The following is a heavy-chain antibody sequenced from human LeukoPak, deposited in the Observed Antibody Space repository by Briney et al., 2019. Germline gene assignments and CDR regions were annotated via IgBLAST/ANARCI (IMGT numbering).Heavy chain of an antibody. V-gene: IGHV1-2*02. D-gene: IGHD3-3*01. CDR1: GYTFTGYY. Sequence: ASMKVSCKASGYTFTGYYMHWVRQAPGQGLEWMGWINPNSGGTNYAQKFQGRVTMTRDTSISTAYMELSRLRSGDTAVYYCARGYDFWSGQKYNWFDPWGQGTLVTVSS. CDR3: ARGYDFWSGQKYNWFDP. J-gene: IGHJ5*02. CDR2: INPNSGGT.